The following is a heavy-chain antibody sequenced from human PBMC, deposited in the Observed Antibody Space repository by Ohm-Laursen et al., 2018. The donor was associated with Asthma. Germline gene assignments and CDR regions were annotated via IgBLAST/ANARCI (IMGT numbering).Heavy chain of an antibody. J-gene: IGHJ4*02. CDR3: AKDRVYGDGLLAYDY. Sequence: SLRLSCTASGFTFSSYAMSWVRQAPGKGLECVSAIIGSGADTYYADSVKGRFTISRDNSKNTVYLQMNSLRAEDTAVYYCAKDRVYGDGLLAYDYWGQGTLVTVSP. D-gene: IGHD2-8*01. CDR2: IIGSGADT. CDR1: GFTFSSYA. V-gene: IGHV3-23*01.